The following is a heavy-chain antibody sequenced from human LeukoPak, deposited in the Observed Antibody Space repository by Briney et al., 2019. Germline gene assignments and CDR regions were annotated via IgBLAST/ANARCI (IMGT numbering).Heavy chain of an antibody. CDR1: GFTFSSYS. D-gene: IGHD2-15*01. CDR2: ISSSSSYI. Sequence: GGSLRLSCAASGFTFSSYSMTWVRQAPGKGLEWVSSISSSSSYIYYADSAKGRFTISRDNAKNSLYLQMNSLRAEDTAVYYCATIGYCSGGGCSGFDYWGQGTLVTVSS. J-gene: IGHJ4*02. CDR3: ATIGYCSGGGCSGFDY. V-gene: IGHV3-21*01.